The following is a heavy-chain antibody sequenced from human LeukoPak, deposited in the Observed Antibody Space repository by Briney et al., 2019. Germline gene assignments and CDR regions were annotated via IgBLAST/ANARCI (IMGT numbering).Heavy chain of an antibody. Sequence: GGSLRLSCAASGFTFSSYWMSWVRQAPGKGLEWVANIKQDGSEKYYVDSVKGRFTISRDNAKNSLYLRMNSLRAEDMAVFYCARDQGYGYDYWGQGTLVTVSS. CDR3: ARDQGYGYDY. D-gene: IGHD5-18*01. J-gene: IGHJ4*02. V-gene: IGHV3-7*04. CDR1: GFTFSSYW. CDR2: IKQDGSEK.